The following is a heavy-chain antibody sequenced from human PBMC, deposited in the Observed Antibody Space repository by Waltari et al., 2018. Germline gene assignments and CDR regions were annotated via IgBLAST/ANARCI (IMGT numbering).Heavy chain of an antibody. CDR1: GFTFSSYS. V-gene: IGHV3-21*01. Sequence: EVQLVESGGGLVKPGGSLRLSCAASGFTFSSYSMNWVRQAPGKGLEGVSSISSSSSYIYYADSVKGRFTISRDNAKNSLYLQMNSLRAEDTAVYYCARRGYSSSSGFDYWGQGTLVTVSS. D-gene: IGHD6-6*01. CDR2: ISSSSSYI. J-gene: IGHJ4*02. CDR3: ARRGYSSSSGFDY.